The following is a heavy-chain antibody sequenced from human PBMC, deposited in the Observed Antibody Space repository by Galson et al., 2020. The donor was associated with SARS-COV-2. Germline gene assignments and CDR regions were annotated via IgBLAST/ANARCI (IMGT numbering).Heavy chain of an antibody. CDR1: GFTFSSYS. J-gene: IGHJ4*02. V-gene: IGHV3-48*04. D-gene: IGHD1-26*01. CDR3: ARDFAWAFDN. Sequence: GGSLRLSCAASGFTFSSYSMNWVRQAPGKGLEWVLYISRDGGAIYYAESVKGRFTISRDNDKNSLYLQMNGLRAEDTAVYYCARDFAWAFDNWGQGTLVTVSS. CDR2: ISRDGGAI.